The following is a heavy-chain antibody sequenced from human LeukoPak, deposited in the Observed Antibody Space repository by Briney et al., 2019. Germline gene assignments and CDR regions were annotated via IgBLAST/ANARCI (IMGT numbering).Heavy chain of an antibody. D-gene: IGHD6-13*01. V-gene: IGHV3-64*01. CDR2: ISDNGGST. CDR1: GFTFSSYP. Sequence: GGSLRLSCAASGFTFSSYPMHWVRQAPGKGLEYVSAISDNGGSTYYANSVKGRFTISRDNSKNTLYLQMGSLRADDMGVYYCARAYSSSWYDYWGQGALVTVSS. J-gene: IGHJ4*02. CDR3: ARAYSSSWYDY.